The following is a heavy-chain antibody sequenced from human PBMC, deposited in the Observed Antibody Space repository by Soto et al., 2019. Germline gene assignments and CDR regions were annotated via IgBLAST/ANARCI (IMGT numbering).Heavy chain of an antibody. J-gene: IGHJ4*02. CDR1: GGSINSYY. Sequence: SETLSLTCTVSGGSINSYYWSWIRQSPGKGLDWIAYIHNAGSTKYNPSLKSRVTISLDTSKTQFSLNLSSVTAADTAVYYCARTTGGGYFDYWGQGALVTVSS. D-gene: IGHD3-10*01. CDR3: ARTTGGGYFDY. CDR2: IHNAGST. V-gene: IGHV4-59*01.